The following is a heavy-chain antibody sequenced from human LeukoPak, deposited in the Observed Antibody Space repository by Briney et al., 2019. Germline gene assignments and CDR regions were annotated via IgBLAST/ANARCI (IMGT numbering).Heavy chain of an antibody. CDR1: GGSTSSGSYS. Sequence: SETLSLTCAVSGGSTSSGSYSWSWIRQPPGKGLEWIGYIYPRGSTYYNPSLKGRVILSLDKSANQFSLNLSSVTAADTAVYYCARFSPRAMGNYLDFWGQGTLVTVSS. V-gene: IGHV4-30-2*01. D-gene: IGHD7-27*01. CDR3: ARFSPRAMGNYLDF. CDR2: IYPRGST. J-gene: IGHJ4*02.